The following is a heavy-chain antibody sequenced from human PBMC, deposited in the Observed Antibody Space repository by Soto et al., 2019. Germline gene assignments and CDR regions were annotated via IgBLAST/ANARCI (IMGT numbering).Heavy chain of an antibody. D-gene: IGHD2-15*01. Sequence: SLRLSCVVSGFVFSNFGMHWVRQAPDKGLEWLAVIWYDGSKQYYGDSVKGRFTISRDNSKNTVYLQMNSLRVEDTAVYFCARHGYCSGGRCSISYNWFDPWGQGT. CDR3: ARHGYCSGGRCSISYNWFDP. V-gene: IGHV3-33*01. CDR1: GFVFSNFG. CDR2: IWYDGSKQ. J-gene: IGHJ5*02.